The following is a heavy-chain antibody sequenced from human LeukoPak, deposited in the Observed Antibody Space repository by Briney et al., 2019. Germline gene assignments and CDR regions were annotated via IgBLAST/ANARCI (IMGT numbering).Heavy chain of an antibody. V-gene: IGHV4-59*08. J-gene: IGHJ4*02. Sequence: PSETLSLTCNVSGGSISSYYWSWIRQPPGKGLEWIGYIYYSGSTNYNPSLESRVTISVDTSKNYFSLKLNSVTAADTAVYYCARQDSSAYPADYWGQGTLVTASS. CDR2: IYYSGST. CDR1: GGSISSYY. D-gene: IGHD3-22*01. CDR3: ARQDSSAYPADY.